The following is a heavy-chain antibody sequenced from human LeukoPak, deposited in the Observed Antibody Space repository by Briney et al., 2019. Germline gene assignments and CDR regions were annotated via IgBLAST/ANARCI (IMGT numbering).Heavy chain of an antibody. J-gene: IGHJ4*02. CDR2: ISWNSGSI. CDR3: AKDGGNSGYDSGPFDY. Sequence: GRSLRLSCAASGFTFDDYAMHWVRQAPGKGLEWVSGISWNSGSIGYADSVKGRFTISRDNAKNSLYLQMNNLRAEDTALYYCAKDGGNSGYDSGPFDYWGQGTLVTVPS. V-gene: IGHV3-9*01. CDR1: GFTFDDYA. D-gene: IGHD5-12*01.